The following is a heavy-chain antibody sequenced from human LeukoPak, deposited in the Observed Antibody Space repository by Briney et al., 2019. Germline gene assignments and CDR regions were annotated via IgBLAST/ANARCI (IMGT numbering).Heavy chain of an antibody. CDR2: ISYDGSNK. CDR1: GFTFSSYG. D-gene: IGHD1-1*01. J-gene: IGHJ4*02. CDR3: ARALSSGAPGTRIFDY. Sequence: GGSLRLSCAASGFTFSSYGIHWVRQAPGKGLEWVAVISYDGSNKYYADSVKGRFTISRDNAKNSLYLQMNSLRAEDTAVYYCARALSSGAPGTRIFDYWGQGTLVTVSS. V-gene: IGHV3-30*03.